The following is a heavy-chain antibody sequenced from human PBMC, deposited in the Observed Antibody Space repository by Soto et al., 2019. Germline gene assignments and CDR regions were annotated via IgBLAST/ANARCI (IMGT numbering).Heavy chain of an antibody. J-gene: IGHJ6*02. Sequence: GGSLRLSCAASGFTFSDFYMTWIRQAPGKGLQWVSYISSTGTTIYYADSVKGRFTISRDNAKNSLYLQMNSLRAEDTAVYYCARDLFVGDGYNYESYGMVVWGQGTTVNGSS. CDR2: ISSTGTTI. CDR1: GFTFSDFY. V-gene: IGHV3-11*01. D-gene: IGHD5-12*01. CDR3: ARDLFVGDGYNYESYGMVV.